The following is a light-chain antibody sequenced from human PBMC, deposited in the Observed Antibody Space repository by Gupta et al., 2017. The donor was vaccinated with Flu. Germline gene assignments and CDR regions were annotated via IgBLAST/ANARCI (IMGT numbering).Light chain of an antibody. CDR1: QLRSKD. CDR2: RVI. V-gene: IGLV3-9*01. CDR3: QVWDSSSWV. J-gene: IGLJ3*02. Sequence: GRGSQLRSKDVHWYQQKAGQATVLVIFRVINRPSGIPERFSVFTSGNTATLTVSRAQPGDEADYYCQVWDSSSWVFGGGTKLTV.